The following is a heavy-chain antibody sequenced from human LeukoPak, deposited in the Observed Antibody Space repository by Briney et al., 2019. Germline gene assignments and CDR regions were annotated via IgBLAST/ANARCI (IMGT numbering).Heavy chain of an antibody. D-gene: IGHD1/OR15-1a*01. V-gene: IGHV4-39*07. CDR1: GGSISSSSYY. CDR3: ARANNQPLSFDY. J-gene: IGHJ4*02. CDR2: IYYSGST. Sequence: PSETLSLTCTVSGGSISSSSYYWGWIRQPPGKGLEWIGSIYYSGSTYYNPSLKSRVTISVDTSKNQFSLKLSSVTAADTAVYYCARANNQPLSFDYWGQGTLVTVSS.